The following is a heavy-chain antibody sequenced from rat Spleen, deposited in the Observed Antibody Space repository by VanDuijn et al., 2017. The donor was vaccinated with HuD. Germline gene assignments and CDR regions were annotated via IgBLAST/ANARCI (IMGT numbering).Heavy chain of an antibody. D-gene: IGHD1-3*01. Sequence: EVQLVESGGGLVQPGRSLKLSCAASGFTFSNHGMAWVRQAPTKGLEWVAPISYDGISTYYRDSVKGRFTISRDNAKSTLYLQMDSLRSEDTATYYCARHSSSYWYFDFWGPGTMVTVSS. V-gene: IGHV5-29*01. CDR2: ISYDGIST. CDR1: GFTFSNHG. CDR3: ARHSSSYWYFDF. J-gene: IGHJ1*01.